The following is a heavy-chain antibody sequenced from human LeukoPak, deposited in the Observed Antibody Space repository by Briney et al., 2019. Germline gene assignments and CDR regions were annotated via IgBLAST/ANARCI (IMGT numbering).Heavy chain of an antibody. J-gene: IGHJ6*03. CDR2: IYYSGGT. CDR1: GGSISPYY. V-gene: IGHV4-59*01. D-gene: IGHD6-13*01. CDR3: ARRAAAVGTYYMDV. Sequence: SGTLSLICTVSGGSISPYYWNWIRQPPGKGLEWIGYIYYSGGTNYNASLTSRVTISVDTSQNQFSLRLSSVTAADTAVYYCARRAAAVGTYYMDVWGKGTTVTVSS.